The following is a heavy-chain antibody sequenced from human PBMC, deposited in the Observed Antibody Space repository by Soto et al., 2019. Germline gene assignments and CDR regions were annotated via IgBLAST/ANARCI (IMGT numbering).Heavy chain of an antibody. CDR3: SRGRDPHKGGRT. CDR2: IYYSGST. CDR1: GGSISSSSYY. V-gene: IGHV4-39*01. Sequence: LSFTCTVSGGSISSSSYYWGWIRQPLGKGLWWIWSIYYSGSTDYNPSLKSRVTISVDTSKSQFSLRLTSVTAAVTAVYFCSRGRDPHKGGRTWAQGTLVTVSS. D-gene: IGHD1-26*01. J-gene: IGHJ5*02.